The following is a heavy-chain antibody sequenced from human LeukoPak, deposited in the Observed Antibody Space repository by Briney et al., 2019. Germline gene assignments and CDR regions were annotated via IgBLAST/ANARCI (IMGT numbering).Heavy chain of an antibody. D-gene: IGHD3-3*01. CDR2: ISSSSSTI. CDR3: ARDGGTGFWSGYYSGKYFDY. Sequence: PGGSLRLSCAASGFTFSSYSMNWVRQAPGKGLEWVSYISSSSSTIYYADSVKGRFTISRDNAKNSLYLQMNSLRAEDTAVYYCARDGGTGFWSGYYSGKYFDYWGQGTLVTVSS. J-gene: IGHJ4*02. V-gene: IGHV3-48*01. CDR1: GFTFSSYS.